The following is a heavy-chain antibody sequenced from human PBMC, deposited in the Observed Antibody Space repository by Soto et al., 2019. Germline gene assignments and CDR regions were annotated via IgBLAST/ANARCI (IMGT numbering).Heavy chain of an antibody. CDR2: IKQDGSEK. V-gene: IGHV3-7*03. CDR1: GFTFSSYW. J-gene: IGHJ5*02. Sequence: PVGSLRLSCAASGFTFSSYWMSWVRQAPGKGLEWVANIKQDGSEKYYVDSVRGRFTISRDNAKNSLYLQMNSLRAEDTAVYYCARDEHSSSSLGWFDPWGQGTLVTVSS. CDR3: ARDEHSSSSLGWFDP. D-gene: IGHD6-6*01.